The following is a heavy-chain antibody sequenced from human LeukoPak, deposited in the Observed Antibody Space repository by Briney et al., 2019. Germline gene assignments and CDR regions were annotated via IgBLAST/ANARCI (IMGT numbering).Heavy chain of an antibody. D-gene: IGHD1-26*01. CDR3: ARDRDIVGATPFDY. J-gene: IGHJ4*02. CDR1: GFTFSTYS. CDR2: ISSDSSSK. V-gene: IGHV3-48*04. Sequence: AGGSLRLSCAASGFTFSTYSMNWVRQAPGKGLEWVSYISSDSSSKYYADSVKGRFTISRDNAKNAVYLQMNSLRAEDTAVYYCARDRDIVGATPFDYWGQGTLVTVSS.